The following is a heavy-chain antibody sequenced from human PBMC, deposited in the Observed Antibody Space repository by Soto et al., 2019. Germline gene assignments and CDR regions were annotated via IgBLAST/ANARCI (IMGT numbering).Heavy chain of an antibody. J-gene: IGHJ6*02. CDR2: INPNSGGT. D-gene: IGHD5-18*01. Sequence: ASVKVSCKASGYTFTGYYMHWVRQAPGQGLEWMGWINPNSGGTNYAQKFQGRVTMTRDTSTSTVYMELSSLRSEDTAVYYCARDSCGYSYGYVCYYYGMDVWGQGTKVTVSS. V-gene: IGHV1-2*02. CDR3: ARDSCGYSYGYVCYYYGMDV. CDR1: GYTFTGYY.